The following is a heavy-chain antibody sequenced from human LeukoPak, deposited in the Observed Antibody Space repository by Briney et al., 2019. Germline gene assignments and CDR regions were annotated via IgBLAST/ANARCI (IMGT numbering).Heavy chain of an antibody. J-gene: IGHJ5*02. Sequence: SETLSLTCTVSGGSISSYYWSWIRQPPGKGLEWIGYIYYSVSTNYNPSLKSRVTISVDTSKNQFSLKLSSVTAADTAVYYCARDREWFDPWGQGTLVTVSS. CDR2: IYYSVST. CDR3: ARDREWFDP. CDR1: GGSISSYY. V-gene: IGHV4-59*01.